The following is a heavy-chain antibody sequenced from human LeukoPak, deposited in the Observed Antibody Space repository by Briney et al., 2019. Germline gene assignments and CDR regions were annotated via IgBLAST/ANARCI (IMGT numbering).Heavy chain of an antibody. J-gene: IGHJ6*03. D-gene: IGHD2-21*01. Sequence: ASVKASCKASGYTFTSYGISWVRQAPGQGLEWMGWISTYNGYTHYAQKFQGRVTITADKSTSTAYMELSSLRSEDTAVYYCARMVSSAYCGGDCYGYYMDVWGKGTTVTVSS. CDR2: ISTYNGYT. V-gene: IGHV1-18*01. CDR3: ARMVSSAYCGGDCYGYYMDV. CDR1: GYTFTSYG.